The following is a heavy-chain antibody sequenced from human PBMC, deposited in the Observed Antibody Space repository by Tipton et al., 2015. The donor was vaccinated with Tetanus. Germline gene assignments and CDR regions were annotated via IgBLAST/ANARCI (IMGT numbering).Heavy chain of an antibody. CDR1: GFTCSSYA. CDR3: ARQPGSTNTVTTQDYYYYGMDV. D-gene: IGHD4-17*01. Sequence: SLRLSCAASGFTCSSYAMHWVRQAPGKGLEWVAVISYDGSNKYYADSVKGRFTISRDNSKNTLYLQMNSLRAEDTAVYYCARQPGSTNTVTTQDYYYYGMDVWGQGTTVTVSS. CDR2: ISYDGSNK. V-gene: IGHV3-30-3*01. J-gene: IGHJ6*02.